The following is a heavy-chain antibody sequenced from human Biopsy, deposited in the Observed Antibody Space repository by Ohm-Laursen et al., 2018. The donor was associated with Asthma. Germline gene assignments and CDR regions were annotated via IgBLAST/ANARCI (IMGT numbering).Heavy chain of an antibody. V-gene: IGHV3-30*03. D-gene: IGHD6-19*01. Sequence: SLRLSCAASGFSLDDYAMYWVRQAPGKGLEWVALISYDGSKRHSADSVRGRFTISRDNSKNTLHLQMHSLRVEDTAVYYCARGDSSGWSHYYFDYWGQGTLVTVSS. J-gene: IGHJ4*02. CDR2: ISYDGSKR. CDR1: GFSLDDYA. CDR3: ARGDSSGWSHYYFDY.